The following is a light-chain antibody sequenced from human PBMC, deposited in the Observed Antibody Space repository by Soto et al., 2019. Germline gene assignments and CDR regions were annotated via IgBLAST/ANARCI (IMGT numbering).Light chain of an antibody. CDR3: SSYAGSDTFV. Sequence: SVLTQPPSLSGSPGQSITISCTGTSGDVGAYNFVSWYQQHPGKAPKLIVYHVSDRPSGFSSRFSGSKSGNSASLTISGLHAEDEADYYCSSYAGSDTFVFGTGTKVTVL. V-gene: IGLV2-14*03. J-gene: IGLJ1*01. CDR1: SGDVGAYNF. CDR2: HVS.